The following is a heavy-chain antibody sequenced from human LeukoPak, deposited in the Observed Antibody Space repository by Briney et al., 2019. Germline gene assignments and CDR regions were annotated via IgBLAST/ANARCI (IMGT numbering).Heavy chain of an antibody. CDR1: GFTVSSNY. CDR3: ARNWYYYYYGMDV. CDR2: IYSGGST. V-gene: IGHV3-66*01. J-gene: IGHJ6*02. Sequence: GGSLGLSCAASGFTVSSNYMSWVRQAPGKGLEWVSVIYSGGSTYYADSVKGRFTISRDNSKNTLYLQMNSLRAEDTAVYYCARNWYYYYYGMDVWAKGPRSPSP.